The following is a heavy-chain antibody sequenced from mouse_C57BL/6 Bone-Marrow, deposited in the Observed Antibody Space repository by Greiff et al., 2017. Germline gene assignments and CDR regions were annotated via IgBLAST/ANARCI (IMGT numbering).Heavy chain of an antibody. CDR2: IHPNSGST. CDR3: ARSMPPDYYGSSGFDY. D-gene: IGHD1-1*01. CDR1: GYTFTSYW. V-gene: IGHV1-64*01. Sequence: QVQLQQPGAELVKPGASVKLSCKASGYTFTSYWMHWVKQRPGQGLEWIGMIHPNSGSTNYNEKFKSKATLTVDKSSSTAYMQLSSLTSEDSAVYYCARSMPPDYYGSSGFDYWGQGTTLTVSS. J-gene: IGHJ2*01.